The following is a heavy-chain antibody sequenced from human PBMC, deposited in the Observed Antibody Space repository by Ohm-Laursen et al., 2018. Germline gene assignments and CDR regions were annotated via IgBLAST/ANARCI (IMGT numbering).Heavy chain of an antibody. CDR1: GYTFTGYY. CDR2: INPNNGVP. V-gene: IGHV1-2*02. J-gene: IGHJ4*02. CDR3: ARGWSSGWYSDY. D-gene: IGHD6-19*01. Sequence: ASVKVSCKASGYTFTGYYMHWVRQAPGQGLEWMGWINPNNGVPNYAQKFQGRVTMTRDTSISTAYMELSRLRSDDTAVYYCARGWSSGWYSDYWGQGTLVTVSS.